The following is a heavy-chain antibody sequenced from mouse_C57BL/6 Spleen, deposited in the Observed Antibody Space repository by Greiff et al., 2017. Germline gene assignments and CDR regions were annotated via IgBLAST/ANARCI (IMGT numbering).Heavy chain of an antibody. J-gene: IGHJ3*01. CDR1: GFTFTDYY. V-gene: IGHV7-3*01. D-gene: IGHD1-1*01. CDR2: IRNKANGYTT. CDR3: ARGYGSSYVGFAY. Sequence: EVQLVESGGGLVQPGGSLSLSCAASGFTFTDYYMSWVRQPPGKALEWLGFIRNKANGYTTEYSASVKGRFTISRDNSQSILYLQMNALRAEDSATYYCARGYGSSYVGFAYWGQGTLVTVSA.